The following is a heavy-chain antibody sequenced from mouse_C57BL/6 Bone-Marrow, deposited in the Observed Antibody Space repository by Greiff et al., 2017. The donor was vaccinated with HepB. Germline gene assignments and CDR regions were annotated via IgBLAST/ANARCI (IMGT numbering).Heavy chain of an antibody. CDR1: GFNIKDDY. CDR3: TLYDGYPAWFAY. V-gene: IGHV14-4*01. D-gene: IGHD2-3*01. Sequence: VQLQQSGAELVRPGASVKLSCTASGFNIKDDYMHWVKQRPEQGLEWIGWIDPENGDTEYASKFQGKATITADTSSNTAYLQLSSLPSEDTAVYYCTLYDGYPAWFAYWGQGTLVTVSA. CDR2: IDPENGDT. J-gene: IGHJ3*01.